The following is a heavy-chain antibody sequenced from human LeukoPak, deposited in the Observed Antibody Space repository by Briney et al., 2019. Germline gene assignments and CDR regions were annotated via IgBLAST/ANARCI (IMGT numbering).Heavy chain of an antibody. Sequence: PGGSLRLSWAGPGFIVSNTYMTWVRQAPGKGLEWVSVIHNDGSTYYADSVKGRFNISRDNSKNSLYLQMNSLRTEDTALYYCAKDNNRAWIQLWLAAFDIWGQGTMVTVSS. V-gene: IGHV3-53*05. CDR1: GFIVSNTY. CDR3: AKDNNRAWIQLWLAAFDI. CDR2: IHNDGST. D-gene: IGHD5-18*01. J-gene: IGHJ3*02.